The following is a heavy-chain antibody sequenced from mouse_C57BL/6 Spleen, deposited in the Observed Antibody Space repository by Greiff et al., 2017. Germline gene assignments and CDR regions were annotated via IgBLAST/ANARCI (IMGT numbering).Heavy chain of an antibody. CDR1: GYTFTEYT. CDR2: FYPGSGSI. J-gene: IGHJ3*01. Sequence: QVQLQQSGAELVKPGASVKLSCKASGYTFTEYTIHWVKQRSGQGLEWIGWFYPGSGSIKYNEKFKDKATLTADKSSSTVYMELSRLTSEDSAVYFCARHEVLYDYDGGAWFAYWGQGTLVTVSA. D-gene: IGHD2-4*01. V-gene: IGHV1-62-2*01. CDR3: ARHEVLYDYDGGAWFAY.